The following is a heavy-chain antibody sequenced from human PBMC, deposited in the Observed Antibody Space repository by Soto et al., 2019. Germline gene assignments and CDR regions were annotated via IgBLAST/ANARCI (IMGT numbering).Heavy chain of an antibody. CDR2: ISWNSGSI. V-gene: IGHV3-9*01. Sequence: EVQLVESGGGLVQPGRSLRLSCAASGFTFDDYAMHWVRQAPGKGLEWVSGISWNSGSIGYADSVKGRFTISRDNAKNSLYLQMNSLRAEDTALYYCAKDIYAGRYNWFDPWGQGTLVTVSS. CDR3: AKDIYAGRYNWFDP. CDR1: GFTFDDYA. J-gene: IGHJ5*02. D-gene: IGHD2-8*01.